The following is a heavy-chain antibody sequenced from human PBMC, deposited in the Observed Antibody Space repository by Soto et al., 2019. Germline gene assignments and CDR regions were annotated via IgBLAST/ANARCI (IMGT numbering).Heavy chain of an antibody. J-gene: IGHJ4*02. V-gene: IGHV4-59*01. CDR2: IYYSGST. CDR3: ARAKTSIAARPYFDY. Sequence: SETLSLTCTVSGGSISSYYWSWIRQPPGKGLEWIGYIYYSGSTNYNPSLKSRVTISVDTSKNQFSLKLISVTAADTAVYYCARAKTSIAARPYFDYWGQGTLVTVSS. D-gene: IGHD6-6*01. CDR1: GGSISSYY.